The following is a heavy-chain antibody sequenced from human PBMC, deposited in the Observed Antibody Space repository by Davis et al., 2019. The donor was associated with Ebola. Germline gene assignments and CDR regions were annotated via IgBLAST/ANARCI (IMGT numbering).Heavy chain of an antibody. D-gene: IGHD3-10*01. J-gene: IGHJ4*02. CDR2: ISYDETNK. CDR3: TKMGSYKAAVGIDY. CDR1: GYTFRNYG. V-gene: IGHV3-30*18. Sequence: SCKASGYTFRNYGMHWVRQAPGKGLEWVALISYDETNKYYSDSVKGRFTISRDTSNNTLYLQMNSLRAEDTAVYYCTKMGSYKAAVGIDYWGQGTLVTVSS.